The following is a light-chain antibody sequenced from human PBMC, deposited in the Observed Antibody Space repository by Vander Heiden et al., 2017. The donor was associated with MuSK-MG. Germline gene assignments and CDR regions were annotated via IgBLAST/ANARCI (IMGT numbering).Light chain of an antibody. Sequence: QSALTHPPSASGSPGQPATTSCTVTSSHGGGYNYVSWHQQHPGKAPKLMIYEVSKRPSGVPDRFSDSKSANTASLTVSGLQAEDEADYDCRSYAGSTVVFGGGTKLTVL. J-gene: IGLJ2*01. CDR3: RSYAGSTVV. V-gene: IGLV2-8*01. CDR1: SSHGGGYNY. CDR2: EVS.